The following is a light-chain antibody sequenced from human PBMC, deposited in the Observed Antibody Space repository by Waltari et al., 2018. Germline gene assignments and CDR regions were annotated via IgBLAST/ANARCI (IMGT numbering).Light chain of an antibody. CDR1: QSISTY. V-gene: IGKV1-39*01. CDR3: QQSYSTPFT. Sequence: IQLTQSPSSLSASVVDRVTSTCRESQSISTYLNWYQQKPGKAPKLLIYATSSLQSGVPSRFSGRGSGTDFTLTVSSVQPEDFATYYCQQSYSTPFTFGPGTKVDFK. CDR2: ATS. J-gene: IGKJ3*01.